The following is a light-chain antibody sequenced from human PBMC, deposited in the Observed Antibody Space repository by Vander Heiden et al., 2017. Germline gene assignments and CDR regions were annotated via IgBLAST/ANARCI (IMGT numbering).Light chain of an antibody. CDR2: GAS. CDR3: QQASGLPLT. J-gene: IGKJ4*01. Sequence: DIQMTQSPSTLSASAGERATITCRASHGISSYLVWYQQNPGKAPKLLIYGASSLASGVPARFSGSGSGTDFTLTISSLEPEDFATYYCQQASGLPLTFGGGTKVEI. V-gene: IGKV1-12*01. CDR1: HGISSY.